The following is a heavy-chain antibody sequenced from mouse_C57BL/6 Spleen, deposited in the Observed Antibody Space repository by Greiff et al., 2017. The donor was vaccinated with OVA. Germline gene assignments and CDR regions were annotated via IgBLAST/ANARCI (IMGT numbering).Heavy chain of an antibody. D-gene: IGHD1-1*01. CDR2: INPSNGGT. CDR1: GYTFTSYW. J-gene: IGHJ4*01. Sequence: QVQLQQPGTELVKPGASVKLSCKASGYTFTSYWMHWVKQRPGQGLEWIGNINPSNGGTNYNEKFKSKATLTVDKSSSTAYMQLSSLTSEDSAVYYGARPRNYGSSYYAMDYWGQGTSVTVSS. CDR3: ARPRNYGSSYYAMDY. V-gene: IGHV1-53*01.